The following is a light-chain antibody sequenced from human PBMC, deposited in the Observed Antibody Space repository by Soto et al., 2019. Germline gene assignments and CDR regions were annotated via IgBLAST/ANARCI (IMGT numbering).Light chain of an antibody. J-gene: IGKJ5*01. CDR1: QSVGSF. CDR3: QQRRNWPLT. V-gene: IGKV3-11*01. CDR2: DAS. Sequence: EIVLTQSPATLSLSPGERATLSCRASQSVGSFLAWYQQTPGQAPRLLIYDASNKATGIPARFSGSGSGTDFTLVISSLEPEDFAVYYCQQRRNWPLTFGEGTRLESK.